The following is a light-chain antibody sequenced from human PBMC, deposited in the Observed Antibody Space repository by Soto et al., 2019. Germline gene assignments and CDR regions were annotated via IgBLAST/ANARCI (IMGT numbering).Light chain of an antibody. CDR1: QSVTST. V-gene: IGKV3-15*01. CDR3: QQYKNWPHT. Sequence: TQSPCTLSLSPGERATLSCRAVQSVTSTYMAWYQQKPGQAPRLLIYGASTRATGIPARFSGSGSGTEFTLTINSLQSEDFAVYYCQQYKNWPHTFGQGTKVDIK. CDR2: GAS. J-gene: IGKJ2*01.